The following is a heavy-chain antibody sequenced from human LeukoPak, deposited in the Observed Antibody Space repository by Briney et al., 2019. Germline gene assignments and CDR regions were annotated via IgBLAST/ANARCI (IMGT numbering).Heavy chain of an antibody. CDR1: GFTFSSYW. J-gene: IGHJ3*02. CDR2: IKQDGSEK. D-gene: IGHD3-10*01. CDR3: ARDRRSYGSGSYYPPDAFDI. Sequence: GGSLRLSCAASGFTFSSYWMSWVRQAPGKGLEWVANIKQDGSEKYYVDSVKGRFTISRDNAKNSLYLQMNSLRAEDTAVYYCARDRRSYGSGSYYPPDAFDIWGQGTMVTVSS. V-gene: IGHV3-7*01.